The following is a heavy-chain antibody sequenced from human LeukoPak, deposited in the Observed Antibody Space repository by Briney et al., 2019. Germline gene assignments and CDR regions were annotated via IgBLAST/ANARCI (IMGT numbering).Heavy chain of an antibody. J-gene: IGHJ3*02. V-gene: IGHV7-4-1*02. CDR1: GYTFTSYG. CDR3: AARGLLGAFDI. CDR2: INTNTGNP. Sequence: AASVKVSCKASGYTFTSYGISWVRQAPGQGLEWMGWINTNTGNPTYAQGFTGRFVFSLDTSVSTAYLQISSLKAEDTAVYYCAARGLLGAFDIWGQGTMVTVSS.